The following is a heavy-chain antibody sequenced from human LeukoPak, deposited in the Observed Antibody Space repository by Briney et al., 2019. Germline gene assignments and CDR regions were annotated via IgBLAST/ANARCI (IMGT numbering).Heavy chain of an antibody. CDR1: GCTFSYYW. V-gene: IGHV3-74*01. CDR2: INTDGSFT. D-gene: IGHD3-22*01. CDR3: TRKVYYHTLDS. J-gene: IGHJ5*01. Sequence: GGSLRLSCASAGCTFSYYWMHWVRQAPGKGLVWVSRINTDGSFTNYADSVKGRFTIPRDNAKNTLYLQVDSLRVEATAVYYCTRKVYYHTLDSCGQGALVTVSS.